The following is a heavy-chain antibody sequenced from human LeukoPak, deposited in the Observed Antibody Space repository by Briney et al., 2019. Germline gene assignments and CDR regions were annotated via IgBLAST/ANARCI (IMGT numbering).Heavy chain of an antibody. CDR3: AKDPDILTGYYSS. CDR2: ISYDGSNK. CDR1: GFTFSSYG. Sequence: GGSLRLSCAASGFTFSSYGMHWVRQAPGKGLEWVAVISYDGSNKYYADSVKGRFAISRDNSKNTLYLQMNSLRAEDTAVYYCAKDPDILTGYYSSWGQGTLVTVSS. J-gene: IGHJ4*02. V-gene: IGHV3-30*18. D-gene: IGHD3-9*01.